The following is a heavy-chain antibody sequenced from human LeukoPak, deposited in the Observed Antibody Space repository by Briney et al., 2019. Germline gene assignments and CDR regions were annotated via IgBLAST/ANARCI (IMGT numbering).Heavy chain of an antibody. Sequence: PGGSLRLSCAASGFAVSSNYMRWVRRAPGKGLAGVAAFYSGGSTYYADSVKDRFTISRGNCKTTLYLQMNSLRAEDTPVYYCARERLRDAFDIWGQGTMVTVSS. CDR1: GFAVSSNY. J-gene: IGHJ3*02. V-gene: IGHV3-53*01. CDR2: FYSGGST. CDR3: ARERLRDAFDI.